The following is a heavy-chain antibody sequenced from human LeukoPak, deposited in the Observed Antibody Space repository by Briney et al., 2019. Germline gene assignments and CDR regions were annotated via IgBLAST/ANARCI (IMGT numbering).Heavy chain of an antibody. CDR1: GFTFSSYG. CDR2: IRYDGSNK. CDR3: ARRDDHYDSSGFGY. J-gene: IGHJ4*02. D-gene: IGHD3-22*01. V-gene: IGHV3-30*02. Sequence: GGSLRLSCAASGFTFSSYGMHWVRQAPGKGLEWVAFIRYDGSNKYYADSVKGRFTISRDNSKNTLYLQMNSLRAEDTAVYYCARRDDHYDSSGFGYWGQGTLVTVSS.